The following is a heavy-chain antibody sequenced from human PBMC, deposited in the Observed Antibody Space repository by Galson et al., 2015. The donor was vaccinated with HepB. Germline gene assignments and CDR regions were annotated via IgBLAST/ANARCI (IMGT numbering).Heavy chain of an antibody. V-gene: IGHV1-3*01. D-gene: IGHD1-26*01. CDR1: GYTFTSYA. Sequence: SVKVSCKASGYTFTSYAMHWVRQAPGQRLEWMGWINAGNGNTKYSQKFQGRVTITRDTSASTAYMELSSLRSEDTAVYYCASRVPARELGGGAFDIWGQGTMVTVSS. J-gene: IGHJ3*02. CDR2: INAGNGNT. CDR3: ASRVPARELGGGAFDI.